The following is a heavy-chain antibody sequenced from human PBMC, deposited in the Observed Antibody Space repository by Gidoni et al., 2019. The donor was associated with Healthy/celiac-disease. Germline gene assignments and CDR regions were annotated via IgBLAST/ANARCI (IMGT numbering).Heavy chain of an antibody. J-gene: IGHJ4*02. V-gene: IGHV3-15*01. CDR1: GFSFSNAW. CDR3: TTGTDYYDSSGYLEDY. D-gene: IGHD3-22*01. Sequence: EGQLVESGGGLVKHGGSLRLSCAASGFSFSNAWVSWVRQAQGKGLEWVGRIKSKTDGGTTDYAAPVKGRFTISRDDSKNTLYLQMNSLKTEDTAVYYCTTGTDYYDSSGYLEDYWGQGTLVTVSS. CDR2: IKSKTDGGTT.